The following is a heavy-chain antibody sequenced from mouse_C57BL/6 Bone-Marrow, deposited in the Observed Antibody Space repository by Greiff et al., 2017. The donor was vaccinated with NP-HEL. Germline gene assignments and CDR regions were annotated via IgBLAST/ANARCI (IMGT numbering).Heavy chain of an antibody. CDR3: ARGAY. CDR1: GYEFSNYW. V-gene: IGHV1-80*01. CDR2: IYPGDGDT. J-gene: IGHJ3*01. Sequence: VQLQQSGAELVKPGASVKISCKASGYEFSNYWMNWVKQRPGKGLEWIGQIYPGDGDTNYNGKFKDKDTLTADKSSRTAYMQLSRLTSEDSAVYFCARGAYWGQGTLVTVSA.